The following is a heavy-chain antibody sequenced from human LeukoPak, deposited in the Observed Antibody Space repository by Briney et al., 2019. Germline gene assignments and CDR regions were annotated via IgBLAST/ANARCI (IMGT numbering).Heavy chain of an antibody. CDR1: GFTYSNYG. Sequence: PGGSLRLSCAASGFTYSNYGMSWVRQAPGKGLEWVSFISSSSHYIYYADSVKGRFTISRDNAKNSLYLQMNSLRAEDTAVYYCARSDKASWERDYYYYYCMDVWGKGTTVTISS. J-gene: IGHJ6*03. CDR2: ISSSSHYI. CDR3: ARSDKASWERDYYYYYCMDV. D-gene: IGHD1-26*01. V-gene: IGHV3-21*01.